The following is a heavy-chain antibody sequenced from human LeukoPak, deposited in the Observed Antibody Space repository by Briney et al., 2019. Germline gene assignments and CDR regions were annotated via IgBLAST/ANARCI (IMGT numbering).Heavy chain of an antibody. D-gene: IGHD2-15*01. Sequence: SQTLSLTCAISGDSVSNKDAAWNWIRQSPSRGLEWLGRTYYRSKWSNGYAVSVKSRITINPDTTKNQFSLQLRSVTPDDTAVYYCARQSLGYVDYWGQGSRVTVSS. CDR2: TYYRSKWSN. CDR3: ARQSLGYVDY. V-gene: IGHV6-1*01. J-gene: IGHJ4*02. CDR1: GDSVSNKDAA.